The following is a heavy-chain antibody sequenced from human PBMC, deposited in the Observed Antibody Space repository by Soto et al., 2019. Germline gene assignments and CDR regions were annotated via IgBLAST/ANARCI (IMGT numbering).Heavy chain of an antibody. D-gene: IGHD6-13*01. J-gene: IGHJ6*02. CDR1: GFSFSSYS. CDR2: ISYDGSNK. Sequence: GGSLRLSCTASGFSFSSYSLHWVRQTPGKGLEWVAVISYDGSNKYYADSVKGRFTVSRDSPKNTLFLQMNSLKPEDTAVYYCARAPPRGIAAPGTWGSGMDVWGQGTTVTVSS. CDR3: ARAPPRGIAAPGTWGSGMDV. V-gene: IGHV3-30-3*01.